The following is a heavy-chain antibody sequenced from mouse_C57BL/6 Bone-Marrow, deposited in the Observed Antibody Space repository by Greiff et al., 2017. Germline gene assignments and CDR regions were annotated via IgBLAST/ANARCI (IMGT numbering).Heavy chain of an antibody. Sequence: EVKLEESGGGLVQPGGSMKLSCAASGFTFTDAWMDWVRQSPEKGLEWVAEIRNKANNHTSYYAVSVKERFTLSRAASKSSVYLQMLSLRAEDTGIYYCTDYYNCGEYYFDYWGQGTTLTVSS. J-gene: IGHJ2*01. CDR3: TDYYNCGEYYFDY. D-gene: IGHD2-4*01. CDR1: GFTFTDAW. CDR2: IRNKANNHTS. V-gene: IGHV6-6*01.